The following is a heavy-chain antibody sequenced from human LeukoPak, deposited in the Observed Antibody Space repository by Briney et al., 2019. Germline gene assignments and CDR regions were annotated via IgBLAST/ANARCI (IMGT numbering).Heavy chain of an antibody. D-gene: IGHD6-13*01. V-gene: IGHV3-11*01. CDR3: AKEMRQQLVLNYFDY. CDR1: GFTFSDYY. Sequence: GGSLRLSCAASGFTFSDYYMSWIRQAPGKGLEWVSYISSSGSTIYYADSVKGRFTISRDNAKSSLYLQMNSLRAEDTAVYYCAKEMRQQLVLNYFDYWGQGTLVTVSS. CDR2: ISSSGSTI. J-gene: IGHJ4*02.